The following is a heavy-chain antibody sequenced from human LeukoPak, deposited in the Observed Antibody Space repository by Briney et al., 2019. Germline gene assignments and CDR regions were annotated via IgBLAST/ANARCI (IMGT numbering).Heavy chain of an antibody. D-gene: IGHD1-14*01. CDR1: GGSISGYF. CDR3: ARDSAGHGRYFDY. J-gene: IGHJ4*02. V-gene: IGHV4-4*07. Sequence: SETLSLTCTVSGGSISGYFCTWLRQSAGAGLECIGRIHTSGTTYYNPSLRSRVSMSVDTSNNKFSLRLSSVTAADTAVYYCARDSAGHGRYFDYWGQGALVTVSS. CDR2: IHTSGTT.